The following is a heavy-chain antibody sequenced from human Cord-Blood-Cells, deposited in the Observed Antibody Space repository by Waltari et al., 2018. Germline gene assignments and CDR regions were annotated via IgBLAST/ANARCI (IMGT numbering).Heavy chain of an antibody. CDR1: GGSITSYY. CDR2: IYTRGST. Sequence: QVQLQESGPGLVKPSAALSLTCTVSGGSITSYYLSWIREPAGTGLEWIGRIYTRGSTNYNPSLKSRVTMSVDTSKNQFSLKLSSVTAADTAVYYCASLGGEWSEYYFDYWGQGTLVTVSS. J-gene: IGHJ4*02. V-gene: IGHV4-4*07. CDR3: ASLGGEWSEYYFDY. D-gene: IGHD3-3*01.